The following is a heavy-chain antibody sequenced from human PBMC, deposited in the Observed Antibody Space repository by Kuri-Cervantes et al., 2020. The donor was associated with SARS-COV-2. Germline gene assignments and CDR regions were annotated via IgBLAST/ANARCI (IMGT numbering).Heavy chain of an antibody. V-gene: IGHV1-69*06. CDR3: ARSPRRDWVSSPNWFDP. J-gene: IGHJ5*02. CDR2: IIPIFGTA. Sequence: SVKVSCKASGGTFSSYAISWVRQAPGQGLEWMGGIIPIFGTANYAQKFQGRVTITADKSTSTAYMELSSLRSEDTAVYYCARSPRRDWVSSPNWFDPWGQGTLVTVSS. D-gene: IGHD3-9*01. CDR1: GGTFSSYA.